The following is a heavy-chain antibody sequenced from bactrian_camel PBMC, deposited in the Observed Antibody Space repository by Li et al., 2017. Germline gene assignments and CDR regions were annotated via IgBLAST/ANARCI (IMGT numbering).Heavy chain of an antibody. J-gene: IGHJ6*01. CDR3: AADVSPSCGTWAIAEFDF. V-gene: IGHV3S40*01. Sequence: VQLVESGGDLVQPGGSLRLSCAASGFTFSNYDMSWVRQAPGKGLEWVSLISSGGSTLYADSVKGRFTISRDHIKRTRNLLMNSLKPEDTAMYYCAADVSPSCGTWAIAEFDFWGQGTQVTVS. CDR1: GFTFSNYD. CDR2: ISSGGST. D-gene: IGHD2*01.